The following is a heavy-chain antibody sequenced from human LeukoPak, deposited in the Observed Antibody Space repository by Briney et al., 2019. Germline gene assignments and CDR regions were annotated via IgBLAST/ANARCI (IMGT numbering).Heavy chain of an antibody. J-gene: IGHJ4*02. D-gene: IGHD4-17*01. V-gene: IGHV3-7*01. CDR2: IKQDGSEK. Sequence: GGSLRLSCVASGFTFSSRDWMTWVRQAPGKGLEWVANIKQDGSEKNYVDSVKGRFTISRDNAKNSLNLQMISLRAEDTAVYYCAREGTTVTTSFASWGQGTLVTVSS. CDR3: AREGTTVTTSFAS. CDR1: GFTFSSRDW.